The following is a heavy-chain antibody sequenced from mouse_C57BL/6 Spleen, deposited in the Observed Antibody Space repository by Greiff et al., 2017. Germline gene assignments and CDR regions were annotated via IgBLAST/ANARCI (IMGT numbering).Heavy chain of an antibody. Sequence: QVQLQQSGPELVKPGASVKISCKASGYAFSSSWMNWVKQRPGKGLEWIGRIYPGDGDTNYNGKFKGKATLTADKSSSTAYMQLSSLTSEDSAVYFCATTTVVAHEYFDVWGTGTTVTVSS. CDR3: ATTTVVAHEYFDV. D-gene: IGHD1-1*01. J-gene: IGHJ1*03. CDR1: GYAFSSSW. V-gene: IGHV1-82*01. CDR2: IYPGDGDT.